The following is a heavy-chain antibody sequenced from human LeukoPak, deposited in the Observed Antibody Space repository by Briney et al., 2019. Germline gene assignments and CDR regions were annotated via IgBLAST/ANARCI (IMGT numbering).Heavy chain of an antibody. D-gene: IGHD6-13*01. J-gene: IGHJ4*02. CDR2: INHSGST. Sequence: SETLSLTCAVYGGSFSGYYWSWIRQRPGKGLEWIGEINHSGSTNYNPSLKSRVTISVDTSKNQFSLKLSSVTAADTAVYYCARVWVEAAGTGPQHFDYWGQGTLVTVSS. CDR1: GGSFSGYY. CDR3: ARVWVEAAGTGPQHFDY. V-gene: IGHV4-34*01.